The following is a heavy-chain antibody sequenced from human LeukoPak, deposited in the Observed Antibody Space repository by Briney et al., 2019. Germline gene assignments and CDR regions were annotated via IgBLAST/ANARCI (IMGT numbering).Heavy chain of an antibody. CDR1: GFSLSTSGVG. CDR2: IYWDDDN. Sequence: SGPTLVKPIQTLTLTCTFSGFSLSTSGVGVGWIRQPPGKALEWLALIYWDDDNRYSPSLKSRLTITKDTSKNRVVLTMTNMDPVDTATYYCAHSPRGYSYGYGWYYFDYWGQGTLVTVSS. V-gene: IGHV2-5*02. CDR3: AHSPRGYSYGYGWYYFDY. D-gene: IGHD5-18*01. J-gene: IGHJ4*02.